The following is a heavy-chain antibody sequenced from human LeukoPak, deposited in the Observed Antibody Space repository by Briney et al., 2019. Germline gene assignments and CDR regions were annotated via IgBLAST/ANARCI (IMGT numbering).Heavy chain of an antibody. CDR3: ARGLTIFGAVNDAFDI. CDR1: GYTFTNYY. D-gene: IGHD3-3*01. V-gene: IGHV1-8*03. CDR2: MDPNSDNT. Sequence: ASVKVSCKASGYTFTNYYINWVRQATGQGLEWMGWMDPNSDNTGYAQEFQGRGTITRNTSTSTSYMELTSLRSEDTAVYYCARGLTIFGAVNDAFDIWGQGTMVTVSS. J-gene: IGHJ3*02.